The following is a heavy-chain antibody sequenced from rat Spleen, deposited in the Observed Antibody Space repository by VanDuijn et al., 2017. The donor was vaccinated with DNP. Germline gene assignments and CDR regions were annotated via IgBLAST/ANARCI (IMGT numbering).Heavy chain of an antibody. J-gene: IGHJ1*01. V-gene: IGHV5-20*01. Sequence: EVQLVESGGGLVQPGRSLKLSCAASGFTFSDYYMAWVRQAPTKGLEWVAYISYDGGSTNYGDSVKGRFTISRDDAKSGLYLQMNSLKSEDTATYYCARGSTSIYWYFDFWGPGTMVTVSS. CDR1: GFTFSDYY. D-gene: IGHD3-1*01. CDR2: ISYDGGST. CDR3: ARGSTSIYWYFDF.